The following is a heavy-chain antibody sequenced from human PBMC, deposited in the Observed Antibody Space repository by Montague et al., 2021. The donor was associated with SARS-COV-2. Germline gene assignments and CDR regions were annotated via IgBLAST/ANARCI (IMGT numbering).Heavy chain of an antibody. CDR2: ISHSGSA. CDR1: GGSFSDYK. Sequence: SETLSLTCAVYGGSFSDYKWTWIRQSPGKGLERLGQISHSGSANYNPSRKSQVTISVDTAKTQFSLKLTSANVADTAVYYCTRGAPGYWGQGTLVTVSS. J-gene: IGHJ4*02. V-gene: IGHV4-34*01. CDR3: TRGAPGY.